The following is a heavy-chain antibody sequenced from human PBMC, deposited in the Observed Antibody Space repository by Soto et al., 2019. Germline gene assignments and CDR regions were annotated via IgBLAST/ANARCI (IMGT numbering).Heavy chain of an antibody. Sequence: SETLSLTCVVSGYSFNSVHFWGWIRQPPGKGLQWIGSLSQNGGTYRNPSLRSRVTLSVDTSKNQFSLKLTSVTAADAAVYYCARDRTITIFGVDKNYYGMDVWGQGTTVTVSS. CDR3: ARDRTITIFGVDKNYYGMDV. CDR2: LSQNGGT. D-gene: IGHD3-3*01. CDR1: GYSFNSVHF. J-gene: IGHJ6*02. V-gene: IGHV4-38-2*02.